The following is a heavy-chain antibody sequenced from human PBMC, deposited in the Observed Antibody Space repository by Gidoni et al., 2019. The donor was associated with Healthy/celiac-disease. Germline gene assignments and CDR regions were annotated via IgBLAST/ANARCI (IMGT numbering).Heavy chain of an antibody. CDR1: GFTFSSYS. Sequence: EVQLVESGGGLVKPGGSLRLSCAASGFTFSSYSMNWVRQAPGKGLEWVSSISSSSSYIYYADSVKGRFTISRDNAKNSLYLQMNSLRAEDTAVYYCARWGTYYDYVWGSYREESVFDYWGQGTLVTVSS. CDR3: ARWGTYYDYVWGSYREESVFDY. J-gene: IGHJ4*02. CDR2: ISSSSSYI. D-gene: IGHD3-16*02. V-gene: IGHV3-21*01.